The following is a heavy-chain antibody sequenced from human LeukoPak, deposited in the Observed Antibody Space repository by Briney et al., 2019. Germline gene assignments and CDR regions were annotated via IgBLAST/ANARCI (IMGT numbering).Heavy chain of an antibody. V-gene: IGHV3-30*02. CDR1: GFTFSSYG. D-gene: IGHD3-16*01. CDR3: ALGGGDAFDI. Sequence: GGSLRLSCAASGFTFSSYGMHWVRQAPGKGLEWVAFIRYDGSNKYYADSVKGRFTIPRDNSKNTLYLQMKSLRAEDTAVYYCALGGGDAFDIWGQGTMVTVSS. CDR2: IRYDGSNK. J-gene: IGHJ3*02.